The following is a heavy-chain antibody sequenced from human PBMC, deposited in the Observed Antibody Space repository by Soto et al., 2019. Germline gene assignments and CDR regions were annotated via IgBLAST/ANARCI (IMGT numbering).Heavy chain of an antibody. CDR3: ARVSGYYDILTGYYRPDPSPLDY. CDR1: GYTFTSYA. Sequence: ASVKVSCKASGYTFTSYAMHWVRQAPGQRLEWMGWINAGNGNTKYSQKFQGRVTITRDTSASTAYMELSSLRSEDTAVYYCARVSGYYDILTGYYRPDPSPLDYWGQGTLVTVSS. J-gene: IGHJ4*02. D-gene: IGHD3-9*01. V-gene: IGHV1-3*01. CDR2: INAGNGNT.